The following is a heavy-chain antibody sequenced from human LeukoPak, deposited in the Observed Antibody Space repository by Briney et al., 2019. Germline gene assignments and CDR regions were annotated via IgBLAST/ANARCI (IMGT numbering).Heavy chain of an antibody. D-gene: IGHD6-6*01. CDR1: GFTFSDYY. Sequence: GGSLRLSCAASGFTFSDYYMSWIRQAPGKGLEWVSYISSSGSTIYYADSVKGRFTISRDNAKNSLYLQMNSLRAEDTAVYYCARATPRIYYYGMDVWGQGTTVTVSS. V-gene: IGHV3-11*01. CDR2: ISSSGSTI. J-gene: IGHJ6*02. CDR3: ARATPRIYYYGMDV.